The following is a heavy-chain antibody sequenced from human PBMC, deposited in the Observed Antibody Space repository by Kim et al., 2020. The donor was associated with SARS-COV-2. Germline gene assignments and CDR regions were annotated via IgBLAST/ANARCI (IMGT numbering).Heavy chain of an antibody. D-gene: IGHD6-13*01. J-gene: IGHJ3*02. Sequence: SVKVSCKASGGTFSSYAISWVRQAPGQGLEWMGGIIPIFGTANYAQKFQGRVTITADESTSPAYMELSSLRSEDTAVYYCAREGGSWYDAFDIWGQGTMVTVSS. CDR3: AREGGSWYDAFDI. CDR1: GGTFSSYA. V-gene: IGHV1-69*13. CDR2: IIPIFGTA.